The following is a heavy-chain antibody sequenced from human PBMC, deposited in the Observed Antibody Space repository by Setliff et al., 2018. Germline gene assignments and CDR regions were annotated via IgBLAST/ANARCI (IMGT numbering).Heavy chain of an antibody. CDR3: ARSGDYGSGRLSP. CDR1: GGSFSGYY. J-gene: IGHJ5*02. V-gene: IGHV4-39*07. Sequence: PSETLSLTCTVYGGSFSGYYWGWIRQPPGKGLEWIGSIYYSGSTYYNPSLKSRVTISVDTSKNQFSLKLSAVTAADTAVYYCARSGDYGSGRLSPWGQGTLVTVSS. CDR2: IYYSGST. D-gene: IGHD3-10*01.